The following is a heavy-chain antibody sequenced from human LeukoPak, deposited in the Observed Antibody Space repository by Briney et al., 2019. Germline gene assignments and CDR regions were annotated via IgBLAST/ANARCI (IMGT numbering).Heavy chain of an antibody. CDR3: AKEFNRGLPDY. CDR2: ISSRSDAI. CDR1: GFTFSDYS. J-gene: IGHJ4*02. V-gene: IGHV3-48*01. Sequence: GGSLRLSCAASGFTFSDYSMNWVRQAPGKGLEWVSYISSRSDAIYYADSVKGRFTISRDNAKNSLFLQMSNLRAEDTAVYYCAKEFNRGLPDYWGQGTLVTVPS. D-gene: IGHD2-21*01.